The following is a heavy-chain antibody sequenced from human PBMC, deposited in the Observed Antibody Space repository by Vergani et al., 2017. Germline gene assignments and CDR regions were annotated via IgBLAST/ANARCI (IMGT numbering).Heavy chain of an antibody. CDR3: ARHDSGHYDSSYYGLDV. Sequence: QVKLQESGPGLLKPSQTLSLTCTVSGESIRSGSHFWGWLRQTPGKGLEWIGSIYYSGSTNYNPSLKSRVSISVDTSKNQFSLKLSSVTAADSAVYYCARHDSGHYDSSYYGLDVWGQGTTVTVSS. CDR1: GESIRSGSHF. V-gene: IGHV4-39*01. D-gene: IGHD3-16*01. CDR2: IYYSGST. J-gene: IGHJ6*02.